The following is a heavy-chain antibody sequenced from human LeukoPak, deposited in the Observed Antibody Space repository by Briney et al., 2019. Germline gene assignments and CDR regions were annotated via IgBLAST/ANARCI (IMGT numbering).Heavy chain of an antibody. CDR3: AKTLYYDRLFDY. Sequence: GGSLRLSCAASGSTFSSYSMNWVRQAPGKGLEWVSSISSSNSCIYYADSVKGRFTISRDNAKNSLYLQMNSLRAEDTAVYYCAKTLYYDRLFDYWGQGTLVTVSS. D-gene: IGHD3-22*01. CDR2: ISSSNSCI. CDR1: GSTFSSYS. J-gene: IGHJ4*02. V-gene: IGHV3-21*01.